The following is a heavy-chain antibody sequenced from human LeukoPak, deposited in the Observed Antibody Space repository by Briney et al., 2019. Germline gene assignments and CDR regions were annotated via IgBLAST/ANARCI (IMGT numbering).Heavy chain of an antibody. D-gene: IGHD6-13*01. CDR2: INPSGGST. CDR3: ARDRPRTGYSSSWYLFDY. Sequence: GASVKVSCKASGYTFTSYYMHWVRQAPGQGLEWMGIINPSGGSTSYAQKLQGRVTMTTDTSTSTAYMELRSLRSDDTAVYYCARDRPRTGYSSSWYLFDYWGQGTLVTVSS. J-gene: IGHJ4*02. V-gene: IGHV1-46*01. CDR1: GYTFTSYY.